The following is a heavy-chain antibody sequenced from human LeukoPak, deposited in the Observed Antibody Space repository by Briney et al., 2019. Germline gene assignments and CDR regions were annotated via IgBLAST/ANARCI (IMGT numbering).Heavy chain of an antibody. V-gene: IGHV3-33*06. CDR2: IWYDGSNK. CDR1: GFTFSSYA. D-gene: IGHD3-3*01. J-gene: IGHJ4*02. Sequence: GRSLRLSCAASGFTFSSYAMHWVRQAPGKGLEWVAVIWYDGSNKYYADSVKGRFTISRDNSKNTLYLQMNSLRAEDTAVYYCAKDLRFLEWLFDYWGQGTLVTVSS. CDR3: AKDLRFLEWLFDY.